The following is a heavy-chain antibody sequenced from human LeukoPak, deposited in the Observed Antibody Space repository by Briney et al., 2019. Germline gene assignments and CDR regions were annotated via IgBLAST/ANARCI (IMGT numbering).Heavy chain of an antibody. CDR1: GFTFSSYW. CDR2: IKQDRSEK. D-gene: IGHD3-9*01. Sequence: GGSLRLSCAASGFTFSSYWMSWVRQAPGKGLEWVSNIKQDRSEKYYVDSVKGRFTISGDNAKNSLYLQMNSLRAEDTAVYYCARDQTNGYFDWYYYYGMDVWGQGTTVTVSS. J-gene: IGHJ6*02. V-gene: IGHV3-7*01. CDR3: ARDQTNGYFDWYYYYGMDV.